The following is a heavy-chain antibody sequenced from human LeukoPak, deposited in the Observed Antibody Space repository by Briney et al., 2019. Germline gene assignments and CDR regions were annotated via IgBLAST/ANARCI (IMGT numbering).Heavy chain of an antibody. D-gene: IGHD3-22*01. V-gene: IGHV4-31*03. CDR3: ARDNDYYDSSGYSLNWFDP. CDR1: GGSISSGGYY. Sequence: SETLSLTCTVSGGSISSGGYYWSWIRQHPGKGLEWIGYIYYSGSTYYNPSLKSRVTISVDTSKNQFSLKLSSVTAADTAVYYCARDNDYYDSSGYSLNWFDPWGQGTLVTVSS. CDR2: IYYSGST. J-gene: IGHJ5*02.